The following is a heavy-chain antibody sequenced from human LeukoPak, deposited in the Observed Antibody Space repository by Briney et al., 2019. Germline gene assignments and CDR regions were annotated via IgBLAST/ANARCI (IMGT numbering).Heavy chain of an antibody. CDR1: GDSISRSTYY. D-gene: IGHD6-25*01. CDR3: ARSSGTGTFSY. J-gene: IGHJ4*02. CDR2: VYYGRSP. Sequence: TSETLSLTCTVSGDSISRSTYYWAWIRQPPGKGLEWIGSVYYGRSPYFNPSLESRATISVDTSKNHFSLKMSSVTAADTAVYYCARSSGTGTFSYWGQGTLVTVSS. V-gene: IGHV4-39*02.